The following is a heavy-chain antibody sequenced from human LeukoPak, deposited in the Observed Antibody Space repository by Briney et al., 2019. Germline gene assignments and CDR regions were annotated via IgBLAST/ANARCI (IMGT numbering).Heavy chain of an antibody. D-gene: IGHD6-13*01. CDR3: VGAAADTTPRP. CDR1: GFTFTPHW. Sequence: PGGSLRLSCAASGFTFTPHWMHWVRQGPGKGLVRVSRVSNDGSSTAYADSVRGRFTISRDNAKNTLYLQMNSLRAEDTAVYYCVGAAADTTPRPWGQGTLVTVSS. V-gene: IGHV3-74*01. CDR2: VSNDGSST. J-gene: IGHJ4*02.